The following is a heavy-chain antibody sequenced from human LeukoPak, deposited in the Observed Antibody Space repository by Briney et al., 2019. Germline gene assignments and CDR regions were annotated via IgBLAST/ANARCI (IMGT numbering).Heavy chain of an antibody. CDR1: GFNFSRYA. CDR3: AKSPSVANFDY. V-gene: IGHV3-23*01. J-gene: IGHJ4*02. CDR2: ISGSGGST. D-gene: IGHD6-19*01. Sequence: GGSLRLSCAASGFNFSRYAMYWVRQAPGKGLEWVSSISGSGGSTYYADSVKGRFTISRDNSKNTLYLQMSSLRAEDTAVYYCAKSPSVANFDYWGQGTLVTVSS.